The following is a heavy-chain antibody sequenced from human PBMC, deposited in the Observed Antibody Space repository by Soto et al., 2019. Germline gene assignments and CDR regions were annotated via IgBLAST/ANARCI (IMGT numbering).Heavy chain of an antibody. CDR3: AREYYFGLDY. J-gene: IGHJ4*02. CDR2: IKEDGSQK. CDR1: GFTFSSFW. Sequence: GGSLSLSCAASGFTFSSFWVSWVRQLPGKGLEWVANIKEDGSQKYYVDSVKGRFTISRDNAKSSLFFQMHSLRDEDTAVYFCAREYYFGLDYWGQGTLVTVSS. D-gene: IGHD1-26*01. V-gene: IGHV3-7*04.